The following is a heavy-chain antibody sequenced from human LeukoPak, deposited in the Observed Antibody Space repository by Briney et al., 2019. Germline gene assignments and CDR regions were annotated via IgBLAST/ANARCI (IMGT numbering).Heavy chain of an antibody. CDR3: ARARTSVRGLYFDY. CDR2: IYYSGST. CDR1: GGSISSSNW. Sequence: SGTLSLTCAVSGGSISSSNWWSWVRQPPGKGLEWIGYIYYSGSTNYNPSLKSRVTISVDTSKNQFSLKLSSVTAADTAVYYCARARTSVRGLYFDYWGQGTLVTVSS. J-gene: IGHJ4*02. D-gene: IGHD3-10*01. V-gene: IGHV4-4*02.